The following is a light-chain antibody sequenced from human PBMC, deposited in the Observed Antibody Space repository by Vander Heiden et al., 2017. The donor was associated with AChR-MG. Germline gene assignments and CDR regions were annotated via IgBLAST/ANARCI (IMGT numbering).Light chain of an antibody. CDR2: KDN. CDR1: VLAKKY. CDR3: QSGDSRAAV. J-gene: IGLJ1*01. V-gene: IGLV3-25*03. Sequence: SRELTQPPSVSVSRGQPAIITCSGDVLAKKYSYWDQHRPGQAPRMVVFKDNERPSGIPERFSGSSSGTIVTLTITDVQAEDEADYYCQSGDSRAAVFGTGTKVTVL.